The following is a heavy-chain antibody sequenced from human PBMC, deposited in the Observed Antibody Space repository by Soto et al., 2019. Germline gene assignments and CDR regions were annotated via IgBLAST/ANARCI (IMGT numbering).Heavy chain of an antibody. V-gene: IGHV4-30-2*01. D-gene: IGHD3-10*01. J-gene: IGHJ5*02. CDR2: ICHSGNT. Sequence: QLQLQESGSGLVKPSQTLSLTCTVSGGSITIGGYCWSWIRQPPGQGLEWIGYICHSGNTYYNPSLKSRVTTSLDRSKNQFSLNLSSVTAADTAVYSCARVWFGESSWFDPWGQGTLVTVSS. CDR3: ARVWFGESSWFDP. CDR1: GGSITIGGYC.